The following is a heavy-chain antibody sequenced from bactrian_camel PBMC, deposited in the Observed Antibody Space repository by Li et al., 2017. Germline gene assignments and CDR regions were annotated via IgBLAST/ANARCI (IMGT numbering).Heavy chain of an antibody. Sequence: VQLVESGGGSVHSGGSLRLSCAASGFTFSSFAMSWVRQAPGKGLEWVSSINSNGAFTYYADSVKGRFTISQDSAKDTVYLQMNSLEPEDTAMYYCNAKLEVGYSGPWCIETSDYWGQGTQVTVS. CDR2: INSNGAFT. J-gene: IGHJ4*01. V-gene: IGHV3S40*01. CDR3: NAKLEVGYSGPWCIETSDY. D-gene: IGHD1*01. CDR1: GFTFSSFA.